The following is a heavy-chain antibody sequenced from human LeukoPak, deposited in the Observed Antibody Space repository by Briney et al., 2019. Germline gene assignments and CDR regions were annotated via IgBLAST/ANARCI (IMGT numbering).Heavy chain of an antibody. CDR2: IHYSGST. CDR3: ARRAINSVMFDY. J-gene: IGHJ4*02. V-gene: IGHV4-59*08. CDR1: GDSISTYY. Sequence: PSETLSLTCTVSGDSISTYYRSWIPQPPGKGLEWIGYIHYSGSTNYNPSLRSRVTISVDTSKNQFSLKLSSATAADTAVYFCARRAINSVMFDYWGQGTLVTVSS. D-gene: IGHD3-16*01.